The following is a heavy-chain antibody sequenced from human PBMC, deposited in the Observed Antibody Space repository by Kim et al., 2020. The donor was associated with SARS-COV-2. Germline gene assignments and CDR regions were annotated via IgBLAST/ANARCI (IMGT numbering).Heavy chain of an antibody. CDR3: ARLFYDILTGPFDF. D-gene: IGHD3-9*01. J-gene: IGHJ4*02. Sequence: YTDSVKGRFTLSRENSKNTLYLQMNSLRPEDTAIYYCARLFYDILTGPFDFWGQGTLVTVSS. V-gene: IGHV3-30*10.